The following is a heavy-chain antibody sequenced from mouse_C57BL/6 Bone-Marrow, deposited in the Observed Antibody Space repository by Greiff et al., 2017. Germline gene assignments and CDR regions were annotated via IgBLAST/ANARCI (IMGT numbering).Heavy chain of an antibody. J-gene: IGHJ1*03. CDR3: TDPIYDGYYFDV. CDR1: GFNIKDDY. CDR2: IDPENGDT. D-gene: IGHD2-3*01. Sequence: LKESGAELVRPGASVKLSCTASGFNIKDDYMHWVKQRPEQGLEWIGWIDPENGDTEYASKFQGKATITADTSSNTAYLQLSSLTSEDTAVYYCTDPIYDGYYFDVWGTGTTVTVSS. V-gene: IGHV14-4*01.